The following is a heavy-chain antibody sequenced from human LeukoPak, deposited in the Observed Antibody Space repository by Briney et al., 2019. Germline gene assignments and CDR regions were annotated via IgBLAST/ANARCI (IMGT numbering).Heavy chain of an antibody. V-gene: IGHV4-34*01. Sequence: SETLSLTCAVYGGSFSGYYWSWIRQPPGKGLEWIGEINHSGSTNYNPSLRSRVTISVDTSKNQFSLKLSSVTAADTAVYYCARLLTEYYDSSGLVDYWGQGTLVTVSS. J-gene: IGHJ4*02. CDR1: GGSFSGYY. CDR3: ARLLTEYYDSSGLVDY. D-gene: IGHD3-22*01. CDR2: INHSGST.